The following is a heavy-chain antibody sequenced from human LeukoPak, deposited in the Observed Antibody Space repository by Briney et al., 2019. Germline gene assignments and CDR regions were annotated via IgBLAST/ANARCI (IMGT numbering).Heavy chain of an antibody. Sequence: GGSLRLSCAASGFTVSSNYMSWVRQAPGKGLEWVSVIYSGGSTYYADSVKGRFTISRDNSKNTLYLQMNSLRAEDTAVYYCARGWLRDAFDIWGQGTMVTVSS. CDR2: IYSGGST. CDR1: GFTVSSNY. J-gene: IGHJ3*02. CDR3: ARGWLRDAFDI. D-gene: IGHD5-24*01. V-gene: IGHV3-53*01.